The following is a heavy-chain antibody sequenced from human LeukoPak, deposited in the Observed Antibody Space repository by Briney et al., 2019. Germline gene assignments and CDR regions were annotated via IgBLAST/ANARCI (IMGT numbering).Heavy chain of an antibody. CDR2: ISYDGSNK. D-gene: IGHD3-9*01. J-gene: IGHJ4*02. V-gene: IGHV3-30*18. CDR3: AKGENYDILTGYDY. Sequence: PGRSLRLACAASGFTFSSYGMHWVRQAPGKGLEWVAVISYDGSNKYYADSVKGRFTISRGNSKNTLYLQMNSLRAEDTAVYYCAKGENYDILTGYDYWGQGTLVTVSS. CDR1: GFTFSSYG.